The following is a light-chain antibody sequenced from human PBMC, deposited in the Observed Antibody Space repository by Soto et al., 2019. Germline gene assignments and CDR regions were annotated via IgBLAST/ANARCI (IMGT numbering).Light chain of an antibody. CDR2: GAS. Sequence: EIVMTQSPATLSVSPGEGATLSCRASQSVSSKLAWYQQKPGQAPRLLIYGASTRATGIPARFSGSGSGTEFTLTITSLQSEDFAIYYCQQYNNWPPYTFGQGTKVDIK. CDR3: QQYNNWPPYT. J-gene: IGKJ2*01. V-gene: IGKV3-15*01. CDR1: QSVSSK.